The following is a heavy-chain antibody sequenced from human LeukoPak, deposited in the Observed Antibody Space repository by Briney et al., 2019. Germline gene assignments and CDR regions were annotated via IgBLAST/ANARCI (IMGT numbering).Heavy chain of an antibody. J-gene: IGHJ6*03. D-gene: IGHD3-3*01. V-gene: IGHV1-2*02. CDR2: INPNSGGT. CDR1: GYTFTGYY. CDR3: ARGRGLFWSRLYYYTDV. Sequence: GASVKVSCKASGYTFTGYYMHWVRQAPGQGLEWMGWINPNSGGTNYAQKFQGRVTMTRDTSISTAYMELSRLRSDDTAVYYCARGRGLFWSRLYYYTDVWGKGTTVTISS.